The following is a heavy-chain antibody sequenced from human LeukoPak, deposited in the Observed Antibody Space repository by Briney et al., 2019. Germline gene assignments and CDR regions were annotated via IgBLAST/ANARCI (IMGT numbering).Heavy chain of an antibody. CDR3: ATNGRGYSGYHGPGLLDY. CDR2: ISAYNGNT. D-gene: IGHD5-12*01. J-gene: IGHJ4*02. V-gene: IGHV1-18*01. CDR1: GYTFTSYG. Sequence: ASVKVSCKASGYTFTSYGISWVRQAPGQGLEWMGWISAYNGNTNYAQKLQGRVTMTTDTSTSTAYMELRSLRSDDTAVYYCATNGRGYSGYHGPGLLDYWGQGTLVTVSS.